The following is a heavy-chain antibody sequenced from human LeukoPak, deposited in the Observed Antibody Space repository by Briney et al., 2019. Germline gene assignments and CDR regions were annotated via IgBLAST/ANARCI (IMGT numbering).Heavy chain of an antibody. CDR3: ARALYGEGSYPGFDS. J-gene: IGHJ5*01. D-gene: IGHD3-10*01. CDR2: IYSSRNI. CDR1: GGYSTNYQ. Sequence: PSETLSLTCRVSGGYSTNYQWSWIRQSPEKGLEWIGYIYSSRNIKYNSSLKSRVTISVDTSKNQFSLKLSSVTAADTAVYYCARALYGEGSYPGFDSWGQGILVIVSS. V-gene: IGHV4-59*12.